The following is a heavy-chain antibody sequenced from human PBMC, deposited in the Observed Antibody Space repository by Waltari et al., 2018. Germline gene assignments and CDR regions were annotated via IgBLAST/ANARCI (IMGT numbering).Heavy chain of an antibody. J-gene: IGHJ4*02. CDR3: TSPNCSGGSCYSGLDY. CDR1: GGSISSHY. Sequence: QVQLQESGPGLVKPSETLSLTCTVSGGSISSHYWSWIRQPPGKGLEWIGYIYYSGSTNYNPSLKSRVTISVDTSKNQFSLKLSSVTAADTAVYYCTSPNCSGGSCYSGLDYWGQGTLVTVSS. D-gene: IGHD2-15*01. V-gene: IGHV4-59*11. CDR2: IYYSGST.